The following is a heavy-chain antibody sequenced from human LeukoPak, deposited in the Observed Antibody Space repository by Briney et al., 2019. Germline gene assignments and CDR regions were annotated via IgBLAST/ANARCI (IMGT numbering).Heavy chain of an antibody. V-gene: IGHV3-30-3*01. Sequence: GRSLRLSCAASGFTFSSYAMHWVRQAPGKGLEWVAVISYDGSNKYYADSVKGRFTISRDNSKNTLYLQMNSLRAEDTAVYYCARDSRIFGVVMFFDYWGQGTLVTVSS. D-gene: IGHD3-3*01. CDR2: ISYDGSNK. CDR3: ARDSRIFGVVMFFDY. CDR1: GFTFSSYA. J-gene: IGHJ4*02.